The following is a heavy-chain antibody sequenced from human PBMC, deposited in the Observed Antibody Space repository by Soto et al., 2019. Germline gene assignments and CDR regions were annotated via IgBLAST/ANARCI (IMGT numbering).Heavy chain of an antibody. V-gene: IGHV4-30-4*01. CDR1: GGSISSGDYY. CDR2: IYYSGST. CDR3: ARVGLTGTGYYYGMDV. D-gene: IGHD1-20*01. J-gene: IGHJ6*02. Sequence: SETLSLTCTVSGGSISSGDYYWSWIRQPPGKGLEWIGYIYYSGSTYYNPSLKSRVTISVDTSKNQFSLKLSSVTAADTAVYYCARVGLTGTGYYYGMDVWGQGTTVTVSS.